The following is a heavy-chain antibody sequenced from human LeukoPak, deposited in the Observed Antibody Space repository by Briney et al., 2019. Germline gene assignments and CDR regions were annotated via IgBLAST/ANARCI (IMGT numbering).Heavy chain of an antibody. CDR1: GYTFTSYG. Sequence: GASVKVSCKASGYTFTSYGISWVRQAPGQGLEWMGWISAYNGNTNYAQKLQGRVTMTTDTSTSTAYMELRSLRSDDTAVYYCARDPVYCSGGSCYPSGGFDYWGQGTLVTVSS. V-gene: IGHV1-18*01. CDR3: ARDPVYCSGGSCYPSGGFDY. CDR2: ISAYNGNT. D-gene: IGHD2-15*01. J-gene: IGHJ4*02.